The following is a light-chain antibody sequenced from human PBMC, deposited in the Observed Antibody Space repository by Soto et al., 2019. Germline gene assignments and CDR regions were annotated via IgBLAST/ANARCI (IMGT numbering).Light chain of an antibody. CDR3: QQYNTYSPT. CDR1: QSIRYW. CDR2: DGT. V-gene: IGKV1-5*01. J-gene: IGKJ1*01. Sequence: DIQMTQTPSTLSASVGDRATITCRASQSIRYWLAWFQQKPGKAPNLLIYDGTRVQSGGPSRFSGSGSGTEFTLTISSLQPDDFATYYCQQYNTYSPTFGQGTKVDNK.